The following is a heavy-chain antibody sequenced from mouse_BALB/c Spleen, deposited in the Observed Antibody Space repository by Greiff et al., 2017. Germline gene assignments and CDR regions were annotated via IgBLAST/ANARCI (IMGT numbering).Heavy chain of an antibody. D-gene: IGHD4-1*01. Sequence: EVQLQESGPELVKPGASVKVSCKASGYAFTSYNMYWVKQSHGKSLEWIGYIDPYNGGTSYNQKFKGKATLIVDKSSSTAYMHLNSLTSEDSAVYYCAMNWDEGNWFAYWGQGTLVTVSA. V-gene: IGHV1S135*01. CDR1: GYAFTSYN. J-gene: IGHJ3*01. CDR2: IDPYNGGT. CDR3: AMNWDEGNWFAY.